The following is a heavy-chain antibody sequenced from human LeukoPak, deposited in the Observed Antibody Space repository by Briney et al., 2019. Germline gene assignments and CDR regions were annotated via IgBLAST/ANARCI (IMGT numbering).Heavy chain of an antibody. V-gene: IGHV1-69*04. Sequence: ASVKVSCKASGGTFSCYAISWVRQAPGQGLEWMGRIIPILGIAKYAQKFQGRVTITADKSTSTAYMELSSLRSEDTAVYYCARQGIVVVPAAMSANWFDPWGQGTLVTVSS. CDR2: IIPILGIA. CDR1: GGTFSCYA. J-gene: IGHJ5*02. D-gene: IGHD2-2*01. CDR3: ARQGIVVVPAAMSANWFDP.